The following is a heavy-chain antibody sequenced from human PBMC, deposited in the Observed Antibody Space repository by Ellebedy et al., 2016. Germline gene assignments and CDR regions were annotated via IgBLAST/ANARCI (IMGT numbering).Heavy chain of an antibody. V-gene: IGHV4-61*08. D-gene: IGHD4-23*01. CDR1: GGSVSSAGYF. Sequence: SETLSLTXTVSGGSVSSAGYFWSWIRQPPGKGLEWVGYVRNSGTTNYSPSLKSRVTISVDTSKNQFSLKLSSVTAADTAVYYCARDYGGLYFDYWGQGTLVTVSS. CDR3: ARDYGGLYFDY. CDR2: VRNSGTT. J-gene: IGHJ4*02.